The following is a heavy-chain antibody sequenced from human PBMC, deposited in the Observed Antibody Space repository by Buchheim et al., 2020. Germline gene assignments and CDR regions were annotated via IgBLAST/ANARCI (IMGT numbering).Heavy chain of an antibody. CDR3: ARDSERATVY. CDR1: GGSFSDYY. V-gene: IGHV4-34*01. CDR2: INHSGST. J-gene: IGHJ4*02. Sequence: QVQLQQWGAGLLKPSETLSLTCAVYGGSFSDYYWSWIRQPPGKGLEWIGEINHSGSTNFNPSPKSRVTMSVDTSKNQFPLMLSSVTAADTAVYYCARDSERATVYWGQGNL. D-gene: IGHD1-26*01.